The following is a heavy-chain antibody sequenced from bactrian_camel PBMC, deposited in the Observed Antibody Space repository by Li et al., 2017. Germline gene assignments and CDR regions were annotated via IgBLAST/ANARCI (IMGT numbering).Heavy chain of an antibody. Sequence: HVQLVESGGGSVQAGGSLRPSCAAAKLTYSSNCMGWFRQAPGKEREGVSTISSERSTYHADSVKGRFTISRDNAKKAVYLEKNSLKPEDTGVYYCAADRGYGLDCDDASGYWGQGTQVTVS. D-gene: IGHD3*01. J-gene: IGHJ6*01. CDR3: AADRGYGLDCDDASGY. V-gene: IGHV3S55*01. CDR2: ISSERST. CDR1: KLTYSSNC.